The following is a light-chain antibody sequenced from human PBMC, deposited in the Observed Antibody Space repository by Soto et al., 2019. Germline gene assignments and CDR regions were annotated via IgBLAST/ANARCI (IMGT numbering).Light chain of an antibody. CDR1: SSDVGGYNY. CDR2: EVS. J-gene: IGLJ1*01. CDR3: CSYAGSSPYV. Sequence: QSALTQPPSASGSPGQSVTISCSGTSSDVGGYNYVSWYQQHPGRAPKLMIYEVSKRPSGVSNRFSGSKSGNTASLTISGLQAEDEADYYCCSYAGSSPYVFGTGTKVTVL. V-gene: IGLV2-23*02.